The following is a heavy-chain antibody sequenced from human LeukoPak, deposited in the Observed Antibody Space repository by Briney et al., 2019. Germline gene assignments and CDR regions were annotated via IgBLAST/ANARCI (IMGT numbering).Heavy chain of an antibody. Sequence: PGGSLRLSCAASGFTFSSYWMNWVRQAPGKGLVCVSHIHSDGSGTNYADSVKGRFTISRDNAKNTLYLQMDSLRAEDTAVYYCARAAYNSGPDYWGQGTLVTVSS. CDR2: IHSDGSGT. V-gene: IGHV3-74*01. CDR3: ARAAYNSGPDY. D-gene: IGHD6-19*01. CDR1: GFTFSSYW. J-gene: IGHJ4*02.